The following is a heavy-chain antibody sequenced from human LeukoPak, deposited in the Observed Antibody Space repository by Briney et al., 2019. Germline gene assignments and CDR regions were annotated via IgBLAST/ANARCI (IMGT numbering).Heavy chain of an antibody. CDR1: GGSFSGYY. CDR3: ASTSRGYVWSGYPHYYYYMDV. CDR2: INHSGST. D-gene: IGHD3-3*01. Sequence: SETLSLTCAVYGGSFSGYYWSWIRQPPGKGLEWIGEINHSGSTNYNPSLKSRVTISVDTSKNQFSLKLSSVTAADTAVYYCASTSRGYVWSGYPHYYYYMDVWGKGTTVTASS. V-gene: IGHV4-34*01. J-gene: IGHJ6*03.